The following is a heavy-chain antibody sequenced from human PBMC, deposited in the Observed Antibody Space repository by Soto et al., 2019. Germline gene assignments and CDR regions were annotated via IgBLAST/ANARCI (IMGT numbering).Heavy chain of an antibody. CDR3: ARRVVVAANYYYGMDV. D-gene: IGHD2-15*01. CDR1: GFPFDDYC. J-gene: IGHJ6*02. CDR2: INWNGGST. Sequence: GGSLSLSCAASGFPFDDYCMSWVRQAPGKGLKWVSGINWNGGSTGYADSVKGRFTISRDNAKNSLYLQMNSLRAEDTALYYCARRVVVAANYYYGMDVWGQGTTVTVS. V-gene: IGHV3-20*04.